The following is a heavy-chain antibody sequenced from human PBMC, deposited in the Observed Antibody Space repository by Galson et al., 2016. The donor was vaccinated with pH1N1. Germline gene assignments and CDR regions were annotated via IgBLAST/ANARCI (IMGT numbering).Heavy chain of an antibody. D-gene: IGHD2-15*01. V-gene: IGHV4-30-4*01. CDR3: ARESCGGSCYYYCYYYGMDV. CDR1: GDSVSSGDYY. J-gene: IGHJ6*02. Sequence: TLSLTCSVSGDSVSSGDYYWSWIRQSPGRGLEWIGCISGSGRTYYNPSLKSRLTISLDTSKNQFSLRLASVTATDTAVYYCARESCGGSCYYYCYYYGMDVWGQGATVIVSS. CDR2: ISGSGRT.